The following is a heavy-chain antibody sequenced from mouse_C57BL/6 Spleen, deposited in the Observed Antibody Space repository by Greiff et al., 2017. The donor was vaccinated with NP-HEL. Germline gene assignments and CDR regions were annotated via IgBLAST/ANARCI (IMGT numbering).Heavy chain of an antibody. J-gene: IGHJ3*01. D-gene: IGHD2-4*01. Sequence: EAGGGLVQPKGSLKLSCAATGFTFNTYAMHWVRQAPGKGLEWVARIRSKRSNYATYYAESAKDRFTISRDDSQSMRYLQMNNLKTEDTAMYCCVRESGLAYWGQGTMVTVSA. CDR2: IRSKRSNYAT. V-gene: IGHV10-3*01. CDR1: GFTFNTYA. CDR3: VRESGLAY.